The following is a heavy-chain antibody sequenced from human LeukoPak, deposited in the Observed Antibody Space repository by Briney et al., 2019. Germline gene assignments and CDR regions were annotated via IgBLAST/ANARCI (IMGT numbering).Heavy chain of an antibody. CDR1: GFTFGSYE. J-gene: IGHJ4*02. V-gene: IGHV3-48*01. CDR3: ARGDGRDSMTHPYY. D-gene: IGHD2/OR15-2a*01. CDR2: IGTITSTT. Sequence: PGGSLRLSCAASGFTFGSYEMNWVRQAPGKGLEWVSYIGTITSTTYYADSVKGRFTVSRDNSKNTLYLQMNSLRAEDTAVYYCARGDGRDSMTHPYYWGQGTLVTVSS.